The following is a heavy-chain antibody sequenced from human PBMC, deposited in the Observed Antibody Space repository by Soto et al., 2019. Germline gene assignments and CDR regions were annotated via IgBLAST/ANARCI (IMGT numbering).Heavy chain of an antibody. V-gene: IGHV1-8*01. CDR1: GYTFTSYD. CDR3: ARPITIFGVVNMYFDY. Sequence: GASVKVSCKASGYTFTSYDINWVRRATGQGLEWMGWMNPNSGNTGYAQKFQGRVTMTRNTSISTAYMELSGLRSEDTAVYYCARPITIFGVVNMYFDYWDQGIEVTVSS. CDR2: MNPNSGNT. J-gene: IGHJ4*02. D-gene: IGHD3-3*01.